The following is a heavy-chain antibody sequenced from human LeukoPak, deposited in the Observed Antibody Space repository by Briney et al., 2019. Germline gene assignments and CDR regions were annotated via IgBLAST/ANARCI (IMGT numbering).Heavy chain of an antibody. V-gene: IGHV3-23*01. CDR1: GFTFSSYA. CDR2: ISGSGGST. J-gene: IGHJ4*02. Sequence: PGGSLRLSCAASGFTFSSYAMSWVRQAPGKGLEWVSGISGSGGSTYYADSVKGRFTISRDNSKNTLYLQMDSLRAEDTAVYYCVRDPDALDYWGQGTLVTVSS. CDR3: VRDPDALDY.